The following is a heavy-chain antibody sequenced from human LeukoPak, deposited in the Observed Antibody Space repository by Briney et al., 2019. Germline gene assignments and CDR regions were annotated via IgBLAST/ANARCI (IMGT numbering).Heavy chain of an antibody. CDR3: ARDGVVPRFGPTVYHYYMDV. CDR1: GGTFSSYA. J-gene: IGHJ6*03. Sequence: GASVKVSCKASGGTFSSYAISWVRQAPGQGLEWMGGIIPIFGTANYAQKFQGRVTITTDESTSTAYMELSSLRSEDTAVYYCARDGVVPRFGPTVYHYYMDVWGKGTTVTVSS. V-gene: IGHV1-69*05. D-gene: IGHD3-3*01. CDR2: IIPIFGTA.